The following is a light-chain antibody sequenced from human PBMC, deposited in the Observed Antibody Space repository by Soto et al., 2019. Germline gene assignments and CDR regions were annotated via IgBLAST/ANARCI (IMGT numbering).Light chain of an antibody. CDR2: DTT. CDR3: QSFDTNLNAVV. Sequence: QSVLTQPPSVSGAPGQSVTISCIGSGSNIGAGYDVHWYQQLPGVAPKLLIFDTTNRPSGIPGRFSGSKSGASASLAITGLLPDDEADFFCQSFDTNLNAVVFGGGTQLTVL. V-gene: IGLV1-40*01. CDR1: GSNIGAGYD. J-gene: IGLJ2*01.